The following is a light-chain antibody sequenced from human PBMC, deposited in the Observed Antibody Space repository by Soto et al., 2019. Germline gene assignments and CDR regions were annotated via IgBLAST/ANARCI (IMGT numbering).Light chain of an antibody. CDR3: QQYNNWTWT. Sequence: IVLTQSQGTLSLSPGERATLSCRASQSVSSSYLAWYQQKPGQAPRLLIYGASSRATGIPDRFSGSGSGTDFTLTISSLQSEDFAVYYCQQYNNWTWTFGQGTKVDIK. CDR2: GAS. J-gene: IGKJ1*01. CDR1: QSVSSSY. V-gene: IGKV3-20*01.